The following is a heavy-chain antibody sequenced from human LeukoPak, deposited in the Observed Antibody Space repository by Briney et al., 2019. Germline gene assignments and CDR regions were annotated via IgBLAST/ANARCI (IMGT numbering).Heavy chain of an antibody. Sequence: GGSLRLSCAASGFTFSSYGMHWVRQAPGKGLEWVAVISYDGSNKYYADSVKGRFTISRDNSKNTLYLQMNSLRAEDTAVYYCARGGGRSYADAFDIWGRGTVVTVSS. CDR3: ARGGGRSYADAFDI. J-gene: IGHJ3*02. CDR1: GFTFSSYG. CDR2: ISYDGSNK. V-gene: IGHV3-30*03. D-gene: IGHD1-26*01.